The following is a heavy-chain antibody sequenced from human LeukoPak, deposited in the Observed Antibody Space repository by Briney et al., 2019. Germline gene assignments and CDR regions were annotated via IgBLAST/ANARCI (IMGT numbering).Heavy chain of an antibody. J-gene: IGHJ4*02. V-gene: IGHV3-30*01. CDR3: ARGPQGRNGGPWGGYCDS. CDR1: GFTFSSYP. D-gene: IGHD4-23*01. Sequence: GGSLRLSCAASGFTFSSYPMHWVRQAPGKGLEWVAVISHDGSDKYYADSVRGRFTISRDSSENTLYLQMNSLRPEDTDVYSCARGPQGRNGGPWGGYCDSWGQGPLVPVSS. CDR2: ISHDGSDK.